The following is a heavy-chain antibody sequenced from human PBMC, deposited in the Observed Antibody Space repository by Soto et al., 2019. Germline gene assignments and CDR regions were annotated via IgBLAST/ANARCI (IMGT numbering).Heavy chain of an antibody. CDR3: ARDRAAAGLYYFEY. V-gene: IGHV3-9*01. CDR2: ITWKSGNI. CDR1: GFTFDDYA. D-gene: IGHD6-13*01. J-gene: IGHJ4*02. Sequence: GGSLRLSCAASGFTFDDYAMHWVRQAPGKGLEWVSGITWKSGNIGYADSVKGRFTISRDNAKNSLYLQMNSLRPEDTAWYYCARDRAAAGLYYFEYWGQGALVTVSS.